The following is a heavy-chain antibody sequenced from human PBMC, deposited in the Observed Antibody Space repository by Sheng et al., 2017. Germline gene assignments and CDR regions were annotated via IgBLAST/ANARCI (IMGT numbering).Heavy chain of an antibody. D-gene: IGHD4-4*01. Sequence: QVQLQQWGAGLLKPSETLSLTCAVYGGSFSGYYWSWIRQPPGKGLEWIGEINHSGSTNYNPSLKSRVTISVDTSKNQFSLKLSSVTAADTAVYYCASSYSNYDRYYYYGMDVWAKDHGHRLL. V-gene: IGHV4-34*01. J-gene: IGHJ6*04. CDR2: INHSGST. CDR1: GGSFSGYY. CDR3: ASSYSNYDRYYYYGMDV.